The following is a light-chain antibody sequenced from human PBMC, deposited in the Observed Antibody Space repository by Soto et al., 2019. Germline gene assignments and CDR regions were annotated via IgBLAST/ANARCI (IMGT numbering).Light chain of an antibody. Sequence: EIVLTQSPGTLSLSPGERATLSCRASQSISSNSLAWYQQKPGQAPRLLIYGASSRFTGIPDRFSGRGSGTDFTLTIRRLEPEDFAVYYCQQYGRSPLTFGGGTKVEIK. CDR3: QQYGRSPLT. J-gene: IGKJ4*01. CDR2: GAS. CDR1: QSISSNS. V-gene: IGKV3-20*01.